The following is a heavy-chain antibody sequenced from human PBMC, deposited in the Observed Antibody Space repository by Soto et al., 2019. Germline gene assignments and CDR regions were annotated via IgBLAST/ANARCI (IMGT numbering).Heavy chain of an antibody. CDR1: GASIRSSISY. V-gene: IGHV4-39*01. CDR2: VYYSGLT. Sequence: PSETLSLTCSVSGASIRSSISYWGWIRQSPGKGLDWIGSVYYSGLTHYNPSFRGRVAIFVDTSKNQFSVRMNSVTAADTAVYYCARLPAEVVAAGGLMDVWGQGSTVTVSS. D-gene: IGHD2-2*01. J-gene: IGHJ6*02. CDR3: ARLPAEVVAAGGLMDV.